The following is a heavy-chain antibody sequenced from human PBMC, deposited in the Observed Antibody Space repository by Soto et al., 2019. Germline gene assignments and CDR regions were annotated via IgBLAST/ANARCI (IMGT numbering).Heavy chain of an antibody. D-gene: IGHD6-13*01. V-gene: IGHV1-46*03. CDR3: ARAQQDYYYGMDV. CDR2: INPSGGST. Sequence: QVQLVQSGAEVKKPGASVKVSCKASGYTFTSYYMHWVRQAPGQGLEWMGIINPSGGSTSYAQKFQGRVTMPRDTSTSTVYMELSSLRSEDTAVYYCARAQQDYYYGMDVWGQGTTVTVSS. CDR1: GYTFTSYY. J-gene: IGHJ6*02.